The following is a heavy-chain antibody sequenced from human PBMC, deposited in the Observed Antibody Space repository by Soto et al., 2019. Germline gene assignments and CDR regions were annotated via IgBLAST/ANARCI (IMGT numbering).Heavy chain of an antibody. J-gene: IGHJ4*02. CDR3: LRGGGWEGEY. Sequence: EVQLVESGGGLVQPGGSLRLSCESSGFTFSSHWMTWVRQAPGKGLDWVAIIKEDGSQTRYVDSVKGRFTISRDNAKNSLYLQMNSLRAEDTAVYYCLRGGGWEGEYWGQGTLVTVSS. CDR1: GFTFSSHW. CDR2: IKEDGSQT. D-gene: IGHD3-10*01. V-gene: IGHV3-7*01.